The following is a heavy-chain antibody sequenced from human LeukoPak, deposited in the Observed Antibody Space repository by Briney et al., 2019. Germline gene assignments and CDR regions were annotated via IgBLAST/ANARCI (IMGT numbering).Heavy chain of an antibody. CDR3: AREPYGYSYGPPSNWFDP. CDR1: GYTFTSYY. Sequence: ASVRVSCKASGYTFTSYYMHWVRQAPGQGLEWMGIINPSGGSTGYAQKFQGRVTMTRDTSTSTVYMELSSLRSEDTAVYYCAREPYGYSYGPPSNWFDPWGQGTLVTVSS. J-gene: IGHJ5*02. CDR2: INPSGGST. V-gene: IGHV1-46*01. D-gene: IGHD5-18*01.